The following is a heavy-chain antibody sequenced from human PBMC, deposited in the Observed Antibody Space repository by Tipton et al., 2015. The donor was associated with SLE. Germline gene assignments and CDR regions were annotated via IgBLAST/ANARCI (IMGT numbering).Heavy chain of an antibody. D-gene: IGHD3-3*01. CDR3: AREEENDFWSGGDAFDI. CDR2: IYYSGST. J-gene: IGHJ3*02. Sequence: TLSLTCTVSGGSISSGGYYWSWIRQHPGKGLEWMGYIYYSGSTYYNPSLKSRVTISVDTSKNQFSLKLSSVTAADTAVYYCAREEENDFWSGGDAFDIWGQGTMVTVSS. CDR1: GGSISSGGYY. V-gene: IGHV4-31*03.